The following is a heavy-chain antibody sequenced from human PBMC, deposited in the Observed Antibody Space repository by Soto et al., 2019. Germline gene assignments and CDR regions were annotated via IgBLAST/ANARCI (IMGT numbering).Heavy chain of an antibody. Sequence: QEQLVQSGAEVKKPGASVKVSCKASGYTFSGYYIHWLRQAPGQGLEWMGWINPNSGGTNYAQKFQGRVTMTRDTSINTAYMELTTLTSDDTAFYYCARGVSAGVDYWGQGTLVTVSS. CDR1: GYTFSGYY. CDR2: INPNSGGT. D-gene: IGHD1-26*01. V-gene: IGHV1-2*02. J-gene: IGHJ4*02. CDR3: ARGVSAGVDY.